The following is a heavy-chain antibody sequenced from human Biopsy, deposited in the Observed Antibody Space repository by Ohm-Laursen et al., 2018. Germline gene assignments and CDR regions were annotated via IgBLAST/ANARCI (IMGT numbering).Heavy chain of an antibody. Sequence: GASVKVSCKAFGYTFITYYVNWVRQAPGQGLEWMGWISTYNGNTNYAQKVQGRVTMTTDTSTSTAYMELRSLRSDDTAVYYCARGIGSMVRGVIINVNNWFDPWGQGTLVTVSS. J-gene: IGHJ5*02. CDR3: ARGIGSMVRGVIINVNNWFDP. V-gene: IGHV1-18*01. D-gene: IGHD3-10*01. CDR2: ISTYNGNT. CDR1: GYTFITYY.